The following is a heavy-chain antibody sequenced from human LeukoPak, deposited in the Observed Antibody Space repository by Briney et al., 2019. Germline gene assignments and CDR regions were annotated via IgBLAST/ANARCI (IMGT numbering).Heavy chain of an antibody. D-gene: IGHD3-10*01. CDR3: ARVRHYYGSGSYYPTYYFDY. J-gene: IGHJ4*02. Sequence: KPSETLSLTCTVSGGSISSYYWSWVRQPPGKGLEWIGYIYYSGSTNYNPSLKSRVTISVDTSKNQFSLKLSSVTAADTAVYYCARVRHYYGSGSYYPTYYFDYWGQGTLVTVSS. CDR2: IYYSGST. V-gene: IGHV4-59*01. CDR1: GGSISSYY.